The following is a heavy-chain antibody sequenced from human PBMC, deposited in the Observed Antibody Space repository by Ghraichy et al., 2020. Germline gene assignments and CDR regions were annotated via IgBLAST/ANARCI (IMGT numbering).Heavy chain of an antibody. Sequence: VKVSCQASGYTFTGYYMHWVRQAPGQGLEWMGWINPNSGGTNYAQKFQGRVTMTRDTSISTAYMELSRLRSDDTAVYYCARDQAERYYYYYMDVWGKGTTVTVSS. J-gene: IGHJ6*03. CDR2: INPNSGGT. D-gene: IGHD6-13*01. V-gene: IGHV1-2*02. CDR1: GYTFTGYY. CDR3: ARDQAERYYYYYMDV.